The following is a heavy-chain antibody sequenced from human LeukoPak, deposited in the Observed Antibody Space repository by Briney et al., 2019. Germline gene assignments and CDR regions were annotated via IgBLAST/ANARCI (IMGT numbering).Heavy chain of an antibody. CDR1: GFTFSNFW. D-gene: IGHD3-10*01. CDR2: IRQDGNEK. CDR3: ARDQGIDRFDY. V-gene: IGHV3-7*01. Sequence: PGGSLRLSCAASGFTFSNFWMSWVRQAPGKGLQWVANIRQDGNEKYYMDSVRGRFTISRDNAKNSLYLQMNSLRAEDTAVYYCARDQGIDRFDYWGQGTLVTVSS. J-gene: IGHJ4*02.